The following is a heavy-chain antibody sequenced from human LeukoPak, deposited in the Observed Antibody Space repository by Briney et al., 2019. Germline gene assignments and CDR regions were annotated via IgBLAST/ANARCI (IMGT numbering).Heavy chain of an antibody. Sequence: GGSLRLSCAASGFTFSSYGMSWVRQAPGKGLEWVSAISGSGGSTYYADSVKGRFTISRDNAKNSLYLQMNSLRAEDTAVYYCARAPPRIAAAGPGAFDIWGQGTMVTVSS. V-gene: IGHV3-23*01. CDR2: ISGSGGST. CDR1: GFTFSSYG. D-gene: IGHD6-13*01. J-gene: IGHJ3*02. CDR3: ARAPPRIAAAGPGAFDI.